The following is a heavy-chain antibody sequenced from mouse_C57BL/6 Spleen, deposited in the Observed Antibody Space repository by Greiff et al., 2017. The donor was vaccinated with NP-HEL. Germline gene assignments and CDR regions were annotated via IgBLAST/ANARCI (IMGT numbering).Heavy chain of an antibody. D-gene: IGHD1-2*01. CDR2: ISSGSSTI. J-gene: IGHJ1*03. CDR1: GFTFSDYG. Sequence: DVHLVESGGGLVKPGGSLKLSCAASGFTFSDYGMHWVRQAPEKGLEWVAYISSGSSTIYYADTVKGRFTISRDNAKNTLFLQMTSLRSEDTAMYYCAGGYLDWYFDVWGTGTTVTVSS. CDR3: AGGYLDWYFDV. V-gene: IGHV5-17*01.